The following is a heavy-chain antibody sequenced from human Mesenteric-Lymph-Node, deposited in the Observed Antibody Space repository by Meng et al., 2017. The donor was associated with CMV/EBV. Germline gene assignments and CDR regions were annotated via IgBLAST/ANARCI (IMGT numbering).Heavy chain of an antibody. CDR3: AITIFGVVFDY. D-gene: IGHD3-3*01. J-gene: IGHJ4*02. CDR2: INSGGSNT. Sequence: GESLKISCAASGFPFSNFDMTWVRQAPGKGLEWVSVINSGGSNTYYADSVKGRFTISRDNAKNSLYLQMNSLRAEDTAVYYCAITIFGVVFDYWGQGTLVTVSS. CDR1: GFPFSNFD. V-gene: IGHV3-23*03.